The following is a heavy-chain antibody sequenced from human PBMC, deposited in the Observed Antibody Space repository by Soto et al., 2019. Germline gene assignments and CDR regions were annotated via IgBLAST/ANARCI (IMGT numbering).Heavy chain of an antibody. CDR1: GGSISSGGYY. Sequence: PSETLSLTCTVSGGSISSGGYYWSWIRQHPGKGLEWIGYIYYSGSTYYNPSLKSRVTISVDTSKNQFSLKLSSVTAADTAVYYCAISFGVAAAGPFDYCGQGTLVTVSS. D-gene: IGHD6-13*01. J-gene: IGHJ4*02. CDR2: IYYSGST. V-gene: IGHV4-31*03. CDR3: AISFGVAAAGPFDY.